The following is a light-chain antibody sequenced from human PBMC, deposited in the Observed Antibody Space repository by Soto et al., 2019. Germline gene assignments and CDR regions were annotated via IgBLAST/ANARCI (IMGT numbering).Light chain of an antibody. CDR3: QQYGTSPPWT. Sequence: IVMTQSPATLSVSPGEGATLSCRASQGLTTYLAWYQQKPGQAPRLLIYGASRRATGIPDRFTGSGSGTDFTLTISRLEPEDFAVYYCQQYGTSPPWTFGRGTKVDIK. J-gene: IGKJ1*01. CDR2: GAS. V-gene: IGKV3-20*01. CDR1: QGLTTY.